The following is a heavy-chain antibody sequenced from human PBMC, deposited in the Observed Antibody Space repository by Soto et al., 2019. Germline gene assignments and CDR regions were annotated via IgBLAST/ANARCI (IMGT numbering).Heavy chain of an antibody. V-gene: IGHV4-39*01. J-gene: IGHJ6*02. CDR3: ARHQGSSYYYYYYGMDV. Sequence: KTSETLSLTCTVSGGSISSSSYYWGWIRQPPGKGLEWIGSIYYSGSTYYNPSLKSRVTISVDTSKNQFSLKLSSVTAADTAVYYCARHQGSSYYYYYYGMDVWGQGTTVTVSS. D-gene: IGHD6-6*01. CDR1: GGSISSSSYY. CDR2: IYYSGST.